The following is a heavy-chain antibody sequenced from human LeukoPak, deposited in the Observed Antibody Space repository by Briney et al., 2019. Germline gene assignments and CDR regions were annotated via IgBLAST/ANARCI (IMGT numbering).Heavy chain of an antibody. D-gene: IGHD5-18*01. V-gene: IGHV4-30-4*07. Sequence: PSETLSLTCAVSGGSISSGGYSWSWIRQPPGKGLEWIGYIYYSGSTYYNPSLKSRVTISVDKSKNQFSLKLSSVTAADTAVYYCASATAMVSPNDAFDIWGQGTMVTVSS. CDR3: ASATAMVSPNDAFDI. CDR1: GGSISSGGYS. CDR2: IYYSGST. J-gene: IGHJ3*02.